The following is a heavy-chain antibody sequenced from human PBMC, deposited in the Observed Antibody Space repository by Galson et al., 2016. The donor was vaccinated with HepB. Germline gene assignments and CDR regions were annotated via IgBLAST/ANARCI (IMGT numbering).Heavy chain of an antibody. D-gene: IGHD2-15*01. J-gene: IGHJ5*02. CDR3: AREWGGYCSGNSCYSMWFDL. CDR1: GFTFSDYY. Sequence: SLRLSCAASGFTFSDYYMSWIRQAPGKGLEWVSYINSRGTTIYHADSVKGRFTISRDNAKNLLYLQMNSLRAEDTAVYYCAREWGGYCSGNSCYSMWFDLWGQGTLVTVSS. V-gene: IGHV3-11*01. CDR2: INSRGTTI.